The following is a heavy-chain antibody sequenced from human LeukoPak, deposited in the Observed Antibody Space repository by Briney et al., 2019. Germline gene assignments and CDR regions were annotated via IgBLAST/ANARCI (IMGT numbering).Heavy chain of an antibody. CDR1: GDSVSSNSAA. V-gene: IGHV6-1*01. CDR3: ARECPERSGRDDAFDS. CDR2: TYYRSKWYN. D-gene: IGHD3-10*01. J-gene: IGHJ3*02. Sequence: SPTLSLTCAISGDSVSSNSAAWNWLRQSPSRGLEWLGSTYYRSKWYNDYAVSVKSLITINPDTSTNQFSLQLNSVTPEDTAVYYCARECPERSGRDDAFDSRGQGTMVTVSS.